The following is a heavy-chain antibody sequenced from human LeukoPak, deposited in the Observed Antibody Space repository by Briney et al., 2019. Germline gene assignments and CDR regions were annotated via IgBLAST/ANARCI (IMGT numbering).Heavy chain of an antibody. CDR1: GGTFSSYA. J-gene: IGHJ4*02. CDR3: AREGLGDLTLDY. CDR2: ISAYNGNT. Sequence: ASVKVSCKASGGTFSSYAISWVRQAPGQGLEWMGWISAYNGNTNYAQKLQGRVTMTTDTSTSTAYMELRSLRSDDTAVYYCAREGLGDLTLDYWGQGTLVTVSS. V-gene: IGHV1-18*01. D-gene: IGHD3-16*01.